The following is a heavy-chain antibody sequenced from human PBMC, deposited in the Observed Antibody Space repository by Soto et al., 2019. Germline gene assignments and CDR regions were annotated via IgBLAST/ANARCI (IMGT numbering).Heavy chain of an antibody. D-gene: IGHD6-19*01. J-gene: IGHJ6*02. Sequence: GGSLRLSCAASGFTFSSYSMNWVRQAPGKGLEWVSYISSSSSTIYYADSVKGRFTISRDNAKNSLYLQMNSLRDEDTAVYYCAGGGAGTRYYYYGMDVWGQGTTVTVSS. V-gene: IGHV3-48*02. CDR2: ISSSSSTI. CDR1: GFTFSSYS. CDR3: AGGGAGTRYYYYGMDV.